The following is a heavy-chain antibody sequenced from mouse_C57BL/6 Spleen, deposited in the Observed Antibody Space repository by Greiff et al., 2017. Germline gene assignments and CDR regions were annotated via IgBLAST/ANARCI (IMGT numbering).Heavy chain of an antibody. CDR3: ARRGLSHFDV. J-gene: IGHJ1*03. CDR2: IYPGDGDT. CDR1: GYAFSSYW. V-gene: IGHV1-80*01. Sequence: LQESGAELVKPGASVKISCKASGYAFSSYWMNWVKQRPGKGLEWIGQIYPGDGDTNYNGKFKGKATLTADKSSSTAYMQLSSLTSEDSAVYFCARRGLSHFDVWGTGTTVTVSS.